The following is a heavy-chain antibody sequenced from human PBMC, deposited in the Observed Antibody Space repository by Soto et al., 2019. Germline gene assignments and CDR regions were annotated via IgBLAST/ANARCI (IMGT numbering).Heavy chain of an antibody. V-gene: IGHV1-3*01. CDR1: GYTFNNYS. CDR3: ALRAVFLGVTEYYFDY. Sequence: ASVKVSCKASGYTFNNYSLHWVRQAPGQRLEWMGWIDGGTGNTETSQRLQARVTLTRDTSANTAYMDLSSLGSEDTAVYYCALRAVFLGVTEYYFDYWGQGTMVTVSS. D-gene: IGHD6-19*01. J-gene: IGHJ4*02. CDR2: IDGGTGNT.